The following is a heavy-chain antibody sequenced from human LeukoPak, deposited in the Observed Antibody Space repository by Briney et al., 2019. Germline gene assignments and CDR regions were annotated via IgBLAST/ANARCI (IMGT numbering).Heavy chain of an antibody. V-gene: IGHV3-43*02. CDR3: AKGPGSTGYSSGWYYYFDY. CDR2: ISGDGGST. J-gene: IGHJ4*02. D-gene: IGHD6-19*01. CDR1: GFTFDDYA. Sequence: GGSLRLXCAASGFTFDDYAMHWVRQAPGKGLEWVSLISGDGGSTYYADSVKGRFTISRDNSKNSLYLQMNSLRTEDTALYYCAKGPGSTGYSSGWYYYFDYWGQGTLVTVSS.